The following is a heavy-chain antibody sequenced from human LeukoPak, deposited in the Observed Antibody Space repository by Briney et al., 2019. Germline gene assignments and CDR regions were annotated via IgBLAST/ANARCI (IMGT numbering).Heavy chain of an antibody. CDR2: ISAYNGNT. CDR1: GYTFTSYG. V-gene: IGHV1-18*01. Sequence: ASVKVSCKASGYTFTSYGISWVRQAPGQGLEWMGWISAYNGNTNYAQKLQGGVTMTADTSTSTAYMELRSLRSDDTAVYYCARDMGELLWFGGGDAFDIWGQGTMVTVSS. CDR3: ARDMGELLWFGGGDAFDI. J-gene: IGHJ3*02. D-gene: IGHD3-10*01.